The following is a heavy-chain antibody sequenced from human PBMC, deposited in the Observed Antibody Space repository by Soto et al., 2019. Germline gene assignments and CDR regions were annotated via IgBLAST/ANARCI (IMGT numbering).Heavy chain of an antibody. CDR3: ARDVGAWFDF. V-gene: IGHV1-18*01. CDR1: GYTFTSYG. CDR2: ISGYNGDT. Sequence: QVQLVQSGPEVKEPGASVKVSCKASGYTFTSYGITWVRQGPGQGLERVGWISGYNGDTNYAQKDQGRISVTTDTSTRTAYLEVRSLRYDDTAVYYCARDVGAWFDFWRQETLVTVSS. J-gene: IGHJ4*02. D-gene: IGHD1-26*01.